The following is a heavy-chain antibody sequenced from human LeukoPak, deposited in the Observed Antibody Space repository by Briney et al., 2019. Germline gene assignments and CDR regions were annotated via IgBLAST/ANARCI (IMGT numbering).Heavy chain of an antibody. CDR2: IYYSGST. CDR1: GGSISSYY. CDR3: ARNYDLGLNYFDY. D-gene: IGHD3-3*01. V-gene: IGHV4-59*01. J-gene: IGHJ4*02. Sequence: KTSETLSLTCTVSGGSISSYYWSWIRQPPGKGLEWIGYIYYSGSTNYNPSLKSRVTISVDTSKNQFSLKLSSVTAADTAVYYCARNYDLGLNYFDYWGQGTVVTVSS.